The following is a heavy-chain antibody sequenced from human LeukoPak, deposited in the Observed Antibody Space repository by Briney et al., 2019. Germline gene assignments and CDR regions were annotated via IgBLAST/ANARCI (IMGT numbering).Heavy chain of an antibody. CDR3: ARGPTYYYDSSGYYLHLGHYYYMDV. CDR2: IYYSGST. J-gene: IGHJ6*03. Sequence: SETLSLTCTVSGGSISSYYWSWIRQPPGKGLEWIGYIYYSGSTNYNPSLKSRVTISVDTSKNQFSLKLSSVTAADTAVYCCARGPTYYYDSSGYYLHLGHYYYMDVWGKGTTVTVSS. D-gene: IGHD3-22*01. V-gene: IGHV4-59*01. CDR1: GGSISSYY.